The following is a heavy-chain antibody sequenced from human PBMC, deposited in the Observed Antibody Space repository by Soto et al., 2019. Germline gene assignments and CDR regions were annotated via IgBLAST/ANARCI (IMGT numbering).Heavy chain of an antibody. CDR2: ISSSSSYI. V-gene: IGHV3-21*01. CDR1: GFAFRSYS. D-gene: IGHD6-6*01. CDR3: ASQLEYSQLQTHDFDM. Sequence: GGSLRLSCAASGFAFRSYSMNWVRQAPGKGLEWVSSISSSSSYIYYADSVKGRFTISRDNAKNSLYLQMNSLRAEDTAVYYCASQLEYSQLQTHDFDMWGEGTTVTVS. J-gene: IGHJ3*02.